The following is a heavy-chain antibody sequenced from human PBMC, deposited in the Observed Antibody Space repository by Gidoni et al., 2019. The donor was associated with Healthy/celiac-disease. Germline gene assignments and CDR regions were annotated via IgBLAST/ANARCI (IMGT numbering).Heavy chain of an antibody. CDR1: GFTFRSYE. D-gene: IGHD6-13*01. CDR2: ISSSGSTI. Sequence: EVQLVESGGGLVQPGGSLRLSCAASGFTFRSYEMNWVRQAPGKGLEWVSYISSSGSTIYYADSVKGRFTISRDNAKNSLYLQMNSLRAEDTAVYYCARRRERAYSSSWYFGEGNWFDPWGQGTLVTVSS. CDR3: ARRRERAYSSSWYFGEGNWFDP. V-gene: IGHV3-48*03. J-gene: IGHJ5*02.